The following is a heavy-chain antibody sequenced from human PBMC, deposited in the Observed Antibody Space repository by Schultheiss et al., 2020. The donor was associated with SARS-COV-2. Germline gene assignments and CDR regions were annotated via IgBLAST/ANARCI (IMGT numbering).Heavy chain of an antibody. V-gene: IGHV1-46*01. CDR1: GFTFSSYG. CDR3: ARDRTSDY. J-gene: IGHJ4*02. CDR2: INPSGGST. Sequence: GESLKISCAASGFTFSSYGMHWVRQAPGQGLEWMGIINPSGGSTSYAQKFQGRVTMTRDTSTSTVYMELSSLRSEDTAVYYCARDRTSDYWGQGTLVTVSS.